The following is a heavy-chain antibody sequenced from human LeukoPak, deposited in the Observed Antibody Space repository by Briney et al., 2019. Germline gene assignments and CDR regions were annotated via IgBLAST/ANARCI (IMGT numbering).Heavy chain of an antibody. CDR1: GFTFSSYG. CDR3: AIYDFWSDDAFDI. Sequence: PGGSLRLSCAASGFTFSSYGMHWVRQAPGKGLEWVAVISYDGSNKYYADSVKGRFTISRGNSKNTLYLQMNSLRAEDTAVYYCAIYDFWSDDAFDIWGQGTMVTVSS. CDR2: ISYDGSNK. D-gene: IGHD3-3*01. J-gene: IGHJ3*02. V-gene: IGHV3-30*03.